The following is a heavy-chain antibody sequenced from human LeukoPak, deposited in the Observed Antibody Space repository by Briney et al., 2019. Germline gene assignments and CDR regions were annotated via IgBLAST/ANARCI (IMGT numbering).Heavy chain of an antibody. Sequence: ASVKVSCKASGYTFTGYYMHWVRQAPGQGLEWMGWINPNSGGTNYAQKFQGWVTMTRDTSISTAYMELSRLTSDDTAVYYCARDWSPGGSKNAFDIWGQGTMVTVSS. D-gene: IGHD2-15*01. V-gene: IGHV1-2*04. CDR2: INPNSGGT. CDR1: GYTFTGYY. CDR3: ARDWSPGGSKNAFDI. J-gene: IGHJ3*02.